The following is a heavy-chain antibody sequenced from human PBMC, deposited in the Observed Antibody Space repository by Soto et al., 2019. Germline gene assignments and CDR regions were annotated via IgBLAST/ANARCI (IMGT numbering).Heavy chain of an antibody. D-gene: IGHD5-12*01. Sequence: SQTPSLTCAVSRVSSTTSGSSWRWVRQPPGKGLEWIGYIYPSGTIFLSPSLRSRVTISMDTSINQFSLRLTSVTAADTAVYYCATYTAYAKYYFDHWGQGALVTV. J-gene: IGHJ4*02. CDR2: IYPSGTI. CDR3: ATYTAYAKYYFDH. CDR1: RVSSTTSGSS. V-gene: IGHV4-30-2*01.